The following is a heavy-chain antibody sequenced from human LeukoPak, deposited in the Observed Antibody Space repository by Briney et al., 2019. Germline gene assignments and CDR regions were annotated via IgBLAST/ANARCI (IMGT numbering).Heavy chain of an antibody. CDR3: ARERYYDFWSGYNYYYYYMDV. V-gene: IGHV4-61*02. CDR1: GGSISSSSYY. J-gene: IGHJ6*03. Sequence: SETLSLTCTVSGGSISSSSYYWSWIRQPAGKGLEWIGRIYISGSTNYNPSLKSRVTISVDTSKNQFSLKLSSVTAADTAVYYCARERYYDFWSGYNYYYYYMDVWGKGTTVTVSS. D-gene: IGHD3-3*01. CDR2: IYISGST.